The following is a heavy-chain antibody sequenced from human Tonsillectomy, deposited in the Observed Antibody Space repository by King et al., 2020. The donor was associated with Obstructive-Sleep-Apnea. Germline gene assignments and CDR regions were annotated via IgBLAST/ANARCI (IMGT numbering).Heavy chain of an antibody. CDR1: GFTFSNAW. V-gene: IGHV3-15*01. Sequence: QLVQSGGGLVKPGGSLRLSCAASGFTFSNAWMSWVRQAPGKGLEWVGRIKSKTDGGTTDYAAPVKGRFTISRDDSKNTLYLQMNSLKTEDTAVYYCTTDIPPRSSPYYYDKSNYGMDVWGQGTTVTVSS. CDR3: TTDIPPRSSPYYYDKSNYGMDV. D-gene: IGHD3-22*01. J-gene: IGHJ6*02. CDR2: IKSKTDGGTT.